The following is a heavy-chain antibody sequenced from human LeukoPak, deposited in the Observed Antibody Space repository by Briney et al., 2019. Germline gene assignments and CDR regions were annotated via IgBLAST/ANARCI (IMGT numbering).Heavy chain of an antibody. Sequence: GESLEISCKGSGYSFTSYWIGWVRQVPGKGLEWGGIIYPGDSDTRYSPSFQGQVTVSADKSISTAYLQWSSLKASDTAMYYCARLYDILTGNSFDYWGQGTLVTVSS. CDR1: GYSFTSYW. V-gene: IGHV5-51*01. D-gene: IGHD3-9*01. CDR2: IYPGDSDT. J-gene: IGHJ4*02. CDR3: ARLYDILTGNSFDY.